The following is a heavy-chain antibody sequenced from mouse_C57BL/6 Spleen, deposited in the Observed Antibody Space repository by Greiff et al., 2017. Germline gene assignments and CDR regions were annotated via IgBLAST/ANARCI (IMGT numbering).Heavy chain of an antibody. V-gene: IGHV14-4*01. Sequence: VQLQQSGAELVRPGASVKLSCTASGFHFKDDYMHWVKQRPEQGLEWIGWIDPENGDTEYASKFQGKATITADTSSNTAYMQLSSLTSEDTAVYYCTRYGSDAMDDWGQGTSVTVSS. J-gene: IGHJ4*01. D-gene: IGHD2-1*01. CDR1: GFHFKDDY. CDR2: IDPENGDT. CDR3: TRYGSDAMDD.